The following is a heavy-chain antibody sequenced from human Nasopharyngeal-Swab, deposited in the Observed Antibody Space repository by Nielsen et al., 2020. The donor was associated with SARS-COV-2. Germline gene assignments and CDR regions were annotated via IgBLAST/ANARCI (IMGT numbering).Heavy chain of an antibody. CDR2: ISYDGSNK. J-gene: IGHJ6*02. V-gene: IGHV3-30*04. CDR3: ARDPTPPEYCSGGSCYSGDYYYGMDV. Sequence: GESLKISCAASGFTFSSYAMHWVRQAPGKGLEWVAVISYDGSNKYYADSVKGRFTISRDNSKNTLYLQMNSLRSEDTAVYYCARDPTPPEYCSGGSCYSGDYYYGMDVWGQGTTVTVSS. D-gene: IGHD2-15*01. CDR1: GFTFSSYA.